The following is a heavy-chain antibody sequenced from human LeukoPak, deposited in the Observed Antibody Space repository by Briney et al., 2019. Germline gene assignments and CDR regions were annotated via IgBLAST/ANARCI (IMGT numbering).Heavy chain of an antibody. Sequence: GASVKVSCKASGYTFTGYYMHWVRQAPGQGLEWMGWINPNSDGTNDAQKFQGRVTMTRDTSIRTAYMELSRLRSDDTAVYYCARGGYSSSWYPRAEYFQHWGQGTLVTVSS. CDR2: INPNSDGT. CDR3: ARGGYSSSWYPRAEYFQH. D-gene: IGHD6-13*01. CDR1: GYTFTGYY. J-gene: IGHJ1*01. V-gene: IGHV1-2*02.